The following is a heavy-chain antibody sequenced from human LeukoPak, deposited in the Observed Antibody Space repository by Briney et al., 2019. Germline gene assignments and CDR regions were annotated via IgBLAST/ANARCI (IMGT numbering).Heavy chain of an antibody. D-gene: IGHD2-2*01. J-gene: IGHJ6*04. Sequence: GGSLRLSCAASGFTFSSYWMSWVRRAPGKGLEWVANIKQDGSEKYYVDSVKGRFTISRDNAKNSLYLQMNSLRAEDTAVYYCARARPAAQIYYYYGMDVWGKGTTVTVSS. CDR1: GFTFSSYW. CDR3: ARARPAAQIYYYYGMDV. V-gene: IGHV3-7*01. CDR2: IKQDGSEK.